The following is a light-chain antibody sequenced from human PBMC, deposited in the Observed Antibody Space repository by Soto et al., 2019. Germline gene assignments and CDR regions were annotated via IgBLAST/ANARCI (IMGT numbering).Light chain of an antibody. Sequence: EIVLTQSPATLSLSPRERATLSCRASQSFNSYLPWYQQKPGQAPRLLIYDASNRATGIPARFSGSGSGTDFTLTISSLEPEDFAVYYGQQRSNWPSTFGPGTKVDIK. J-gene: IGKJ3*01. CDR2: DAS. CDR1: QSFNSY. CDR3: QQRSNWPST. V-gene: IGKV3-11*01.